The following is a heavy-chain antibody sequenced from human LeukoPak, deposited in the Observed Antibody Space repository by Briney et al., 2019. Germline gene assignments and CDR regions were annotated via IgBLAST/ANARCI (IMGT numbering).Heavy chain of an antibody. CDR1: GYTFTSYD. CDR2: MNPNSGNT. CDR3: ARGLETMVRGVNPFDH. Sequence: EASVKVSCKASGYTFTSYDINWVRQATGQGLEWMGWMNPNSGNTGYAQKFQGRVTMTRNTSISTAYMELSSLRSEDTAVYYCARGLETMVRGVNPFDHWGQGTLVTVSS. V-gene: IGHV1-8*01. D-gene: IGHD3-10*01. J-gene: IGHJ4*02.